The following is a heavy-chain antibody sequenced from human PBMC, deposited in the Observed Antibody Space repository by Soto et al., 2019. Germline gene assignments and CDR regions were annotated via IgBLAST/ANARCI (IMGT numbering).Heavy chain of an antibody. V-gene: IGHV3-9*01. CDR3: AKGGQLVTEGGGY. CDR1: GFTFDDYA. D-gene: IGHD6-13*01. Sequence: EVQLVEYGGGLVQPGRSLRLSCAASGFTFDDYAMHWVRQAPGKGLEWVSGISWNSGSIGYADSVKGRFTISRDNAKNSLYLQMNSLRAEDTALYYCAKGGQLVTEGGGYWGQGTLVTVSS. J-gene: IGHJ4*02. CDR2: ISWNSGSI.